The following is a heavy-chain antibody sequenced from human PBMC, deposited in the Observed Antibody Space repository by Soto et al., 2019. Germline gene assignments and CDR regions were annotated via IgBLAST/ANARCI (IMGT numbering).Heavy chain of an antibody. V-gene: IGHV4-61*01. D-gene: IGHD2-21*02. Sequence: QVQLQESGPGLVKPSETLSLTCTVSGDSVSGGSFYWTWIRQPPGKGLEWIGYIYYSGSTNYTPSPKSRVAMSVDTAKNKVSLNLMSVTAADTAIYYCVRLVTFGGDEDCWGPGTPV. J-gene: IGHJ4*02. CDR2: IYYSGST. CDR1: GDSVSGGSFY. CDR3: VRLVTFGGDEDC.